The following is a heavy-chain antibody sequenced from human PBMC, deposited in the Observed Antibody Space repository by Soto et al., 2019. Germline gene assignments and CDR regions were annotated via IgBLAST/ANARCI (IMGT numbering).Heavy chain of an antibody. CDR1: RGTFSSYA. CDR2: IIPMFRTA. CDR3: VRTSLVVAAATREDY. D-gene: IGHD2-15*01. V-gene: IGHV1-69*01. J-gene: IGHJ4*02. Sequence: QVQLVQSGAEVKKPGSSVKVSCKASRGTFSSYAFSWVRQAPGQGLEWMGGIIPMFRTANYAQKFHGRVTITADESTRTVYMDLSGLRFEDTAVYYCVRTSLVVAAATREDYWGQGTLVTVSS.